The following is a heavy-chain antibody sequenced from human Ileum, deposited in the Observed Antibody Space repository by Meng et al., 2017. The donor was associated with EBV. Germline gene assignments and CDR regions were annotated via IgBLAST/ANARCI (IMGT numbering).Heavy chain of an antibody. Sequence: EAHLVESGGGLVKPGGSLSLSCAASGFAFSNAWMSWVRQAPGKGLEWVARIKSETVGGTTDYAAAVKGRFTISRDDSKNMVFLQMNSLKTEDTAVYYCVSSWSGPWGQGTLVTVSS. CDR1: GFAFSNAW. V-gene: IGHV3-15*01. CDR3: VSSWSGP. J-gene: IGHJ5*02. CDR2: IKSETVGGTT.